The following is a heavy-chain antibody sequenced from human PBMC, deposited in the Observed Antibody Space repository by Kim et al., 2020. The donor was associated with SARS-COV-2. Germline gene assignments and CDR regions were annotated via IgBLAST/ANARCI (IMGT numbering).Heavy chain of an antibody. V-gene: IGHV3-30*01. D-gene: IGHD6-19*01. Sequence: VKGRFTISRDNSKNTLYLQMNSLRAEDTAVYYCARDKIQQWLGPYDAFDIWGQGTMVTVSS. CDR3: ARDKIQQWLGPYDAFDI. J-gene: IGHJ3*02.